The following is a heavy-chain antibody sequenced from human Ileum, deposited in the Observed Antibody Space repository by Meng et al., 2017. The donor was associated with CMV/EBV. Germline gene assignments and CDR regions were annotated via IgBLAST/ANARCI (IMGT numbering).Heavy chain of an antibody. CDR1: GGSISSSDYC. V-gene: IGHV4-39*07. Sequence: GGSISSSDYCWGWIRQPPGKGLEWIGSFYFGGRTYYNASLKSRISISADTSKNQFSLKLSSVTAADTAVYYCARQGGYSNGYWYFQHWGQGTLVTVSS. CDR3: ARQGGYSNGYWYFQH. CDR2: FYFGGRT. J-gene: IGHJ1*01. D-gene: IGHD5-18*01.